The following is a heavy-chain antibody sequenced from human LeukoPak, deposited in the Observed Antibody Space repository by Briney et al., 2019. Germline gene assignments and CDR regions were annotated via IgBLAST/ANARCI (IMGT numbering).Heavy chain of an antibody. D-gene: IGHD3-22*01. CDR3: ARVAGSITMIVVVLHPEFDY. J-gene: IGHJ4*02. V-gene: IGHV3-21*01. CDR2: ISSSSDYI. Sequence: PGGSLRLSCAASGFTFSSYSMNWVRQAPGKGLEWVSSISSSSDYIYYADSVKGRFTISRDNAKNSLYLQMNSLRAEDTAVYYCARVAGSITMIVVVLHPEFDYWGQGTLVTVSS. CDR1: GFTFSSYS.